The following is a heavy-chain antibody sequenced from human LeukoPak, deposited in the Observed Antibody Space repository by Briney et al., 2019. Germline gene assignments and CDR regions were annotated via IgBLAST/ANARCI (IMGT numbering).Heavy chain of an antibody. CDR2: IKQDGSEK. CDR1: GLTFSSYW. J-gene: IGHJ5*02. CDR3: AKEPASSGWFDP. V-gene: IGHV3-7*03. Sequence: GGSLRLSCAASGLTFSSYWMSWVRQAPGKGLEWVANIKQDGSEKYYVDSVKGRFTISRDNAKNSLYLQMNSLRAEDTAVYYCAKEPASSGWFDPWGQGTLVAVSS. D-gene: IGHD6-19*01.